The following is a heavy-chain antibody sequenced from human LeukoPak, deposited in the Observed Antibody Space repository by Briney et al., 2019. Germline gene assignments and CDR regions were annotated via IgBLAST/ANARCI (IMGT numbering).Heavy chain of an antibody. CDR1: GFTFSSYG. CDR3: ARVIAGYSFLDY. V-gene: IGHV3-33*01. D-gene: IGHD6-13*01. Sequence: GRSLRLSCAASGFTFSSYGMHWVRQAPGKGLEWVAVIWYVGSNKYYADSVKGRFTISRDNSKNTLYLQMNSLRAEDTAVYYCARVIAGYSFLDYWGQGTLVTVSS. CDR2: IWYVGSNK. J-gene: IGHJ4*02.